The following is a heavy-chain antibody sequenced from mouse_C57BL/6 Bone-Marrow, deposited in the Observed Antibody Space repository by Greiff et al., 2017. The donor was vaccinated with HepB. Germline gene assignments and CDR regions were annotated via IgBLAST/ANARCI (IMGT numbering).Heavy chain of an antibody. CDR3: ARCDTYSMDY. J-gene: IGHJ4*01. V-gene: IGHV1-19*01. Sequence: VQLQQSGAELMKPGASVKLSCKASGYTFTDYYMNWVKQSHGKSLEWIGVINPYNGGTSYNQKFKGKATLTVDKSSSTAYMQLNSLTSEDSAVYYCARCDTYSMDYWGQGTSVTVSS. CDR2: INPYNGGT. CDR1: GYTFTDYY.